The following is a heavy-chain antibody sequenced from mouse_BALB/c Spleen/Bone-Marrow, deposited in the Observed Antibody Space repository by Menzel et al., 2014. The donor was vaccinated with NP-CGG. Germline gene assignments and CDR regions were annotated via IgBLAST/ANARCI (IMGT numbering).Heavy chain of an antibody. CDR3: ANDWFAY. CDR2: IDPANGNT. V-gene: IGHV14-3*02. CDR1: GFNIKDTY. J-gene: IGHJ3*01. D-gene: IGHD2-3*01. Sequence: EVQLQQSGAELVKPGASVKLSCTASGFNIKDTYMHWAKQRPEQGLEWIGRIDPANGNTKYDPKFQGKATITADTSSNTAHLHLSSLTSEDTAVYYCANDWFAYWVQGTLVTVSA.